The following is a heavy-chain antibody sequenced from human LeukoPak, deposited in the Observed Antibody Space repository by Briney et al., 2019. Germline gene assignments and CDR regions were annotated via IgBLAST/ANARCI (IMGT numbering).Heavy chain of an antibody. J-gene: IGHJ6*03. V-gene: IGHV3-7*03. CDR1: GFTFSSYE. D-gene: IGHD6-13*01. CDR3: ARGITYSSSWYSHYYYMDV. CDR2: INPDGSQK. Sequence: GGSLRLSCAASGFTFSSYEMNWVRQAPGKGLEWVADINPDGSQKYSVDSVKGRFTISRDNSKNTLYLQMNSLRAEDTALYYCARGITYSSSWYSHYYYMDVWGKGTTVTVSS.